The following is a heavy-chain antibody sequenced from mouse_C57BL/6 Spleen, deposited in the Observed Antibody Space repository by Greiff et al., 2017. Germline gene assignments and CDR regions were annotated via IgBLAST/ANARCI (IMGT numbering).Heavy chain of an antibody. D-gene: IGHD1-1*02. CDR3: ARSYGPFAY. Sequence: VQLQQSGPELVKPGASVKIPCKASGYTFTDYNMDWVKQSHGKSLEWIGDINPNNGGTIYNQKFKGKATLTVDKSSSTAYMELRSLTSEDTAVYYCARSYGPFAYWGQGTLVTVSA. V-gene: IGHV1-18*01. J-gene: IGHJ3*01. CDR2: INPNNGGT. CDR1: GYTFTDYN.